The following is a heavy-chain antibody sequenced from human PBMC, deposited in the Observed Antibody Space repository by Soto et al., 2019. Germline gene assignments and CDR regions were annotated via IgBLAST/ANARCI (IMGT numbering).Heavy chain of an antibody. CDR2: ISASGGLK. V-gene: IGHV3-23*01. CDR1: GFTFTNYA. D-gene: IGHD1-26*01. CDR3: AREVGAPSGWLDP. J-gene: IGHJ5*02. Sequence: EVQLSESGGDLRQPGGSLRLSCAASGFTFTNYAMTWVRQTPGKGLEWVSGISASGGLKYYADSVQGRFTVSRDNSKNILYLQMDNLRDEDTALYYCAREVGAPSGWLDPWGQGTQFTVSS.